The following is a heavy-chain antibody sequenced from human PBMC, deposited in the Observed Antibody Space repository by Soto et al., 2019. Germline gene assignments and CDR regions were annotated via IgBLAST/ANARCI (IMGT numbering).Heavy chain of an antibody. J-gene: IGHJ1*01. CDR3: ARWGPTGGLDV. Sequence: QVHLVESGGGVVQPGTSLRVSCVGSGFTFRSYVIHWVRQAPGKGLEWVALTSYDGSDKYYDDSVRGRFTISRDNSRNTVDLQMDSLRLEDTALYYCARWGPTGGLDVWGQGTLVSVSS. D-gene: IGHD3-16*01. CDR1: GFTFRSYV. V-gene: IGHV3-30*19. CDR2: TSYDGSDK.